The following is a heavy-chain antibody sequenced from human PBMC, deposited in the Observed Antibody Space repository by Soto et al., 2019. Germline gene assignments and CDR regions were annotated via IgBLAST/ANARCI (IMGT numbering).Heavy chain of an antibody. CDR1: GYTFTSYG. V-gene: IGHV1-18*01. CDR3: AREWFAAKPGRVGMDV. Sequence: QVQLVQSGAEVKKPGASVKVSCKASGYTFTSYGISWVRQAPGQELEWLGWISAYNGNTNYAQKLQGRVTMTTDTSTSTAYMELRSLRSDDTAVYYCAREWFAAKPGRVGMDVWGQGTTVTVSS. D-gene: IGHD6-25*01. J-gene: IGHJ6*02. CDR2: ISAYNGNT.